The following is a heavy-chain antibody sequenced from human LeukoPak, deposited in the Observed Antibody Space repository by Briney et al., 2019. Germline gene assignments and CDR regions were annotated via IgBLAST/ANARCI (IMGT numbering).Heavy chain of an antibody. V-gene: IGHV4-59*08. Sequence: SETLSLTCTVSGGSISGYYWSWIRQPPGKGLEWIGYIYYSGTTKYNPSLESRVTISVDTSKNQFSLKLSSVTAADTALLYCARVVRGTSSYYYYYYMDVWGKGTTVTVSS. D-gene: IGHD2-2*01. CDR2: IYYSGTT. CDR1: GGSISGYY. J-gene: IGHJ6*03. CDR3: ARVVRGTSSYYYYYYMDV.